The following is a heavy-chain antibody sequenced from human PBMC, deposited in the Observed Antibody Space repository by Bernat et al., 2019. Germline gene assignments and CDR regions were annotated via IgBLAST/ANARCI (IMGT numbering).Heavy chain of an antibody. CDR3: ARGSSGWYQALFDY. CDR1: GYTFTGYY. D-gene: IGHD6-19*01. J-gene: IGHJ4*02. V-gene: IGHV1-2*04. CDR2: INPNSGGT. Sequence: QVQLVQSGAEVKKPGASVKVSCKASGYTFTGYYMHWVRQAPGQGLEWMGWINPNSGGTNYAQKFQGWVTMTRDTYIRTAYMELSRLRSDDTAVYYGARGSSGWYQALFDYWGQGTLVTVSS.